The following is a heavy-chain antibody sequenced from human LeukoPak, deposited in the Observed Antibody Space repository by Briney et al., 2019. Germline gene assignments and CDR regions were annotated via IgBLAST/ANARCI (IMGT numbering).Heavy chain of an antibody. Sequence: KAGGSLRLSCAASGFIFSIYSMNWVRQAPGKGLEWVSSISSSSTYIYYVDSMKGRFTISRDNAKNSLYLQMNSLRAEDTAVYYCATSRKGSYVYFDYWGQGTLVTVSS. V-gene: IGHV3-21*01. CDR3: ATSRKGSYVYFDY. D-gene: IGHD3-16*01. CDR2: ISSSSTYI. J-gene: IGHJ4*02. CDR1: GFIFSIYS.